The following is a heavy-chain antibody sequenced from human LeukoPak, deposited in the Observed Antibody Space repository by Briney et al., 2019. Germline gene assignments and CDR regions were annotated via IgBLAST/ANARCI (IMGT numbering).Heavy chain of an antibody. CDR1: GGSISGYH. V-gene: IGHV4-59*08. CDR2: IYYSGTT. CDR3: ARLVAVTGSVDYFDT. Sequence: SETLSLTCTVSGGSISGYHWTWIRRPPGKGLEWIGYIYYSGTTNYNPSLKSRVTVSVDTSNYQFSLKLSSVTAADTAVYYCARLVAVTGSVDYFDTWGQGTLVTVSS. D-gene: IGHD6-19*01. J-gene: IGHJ4*02.